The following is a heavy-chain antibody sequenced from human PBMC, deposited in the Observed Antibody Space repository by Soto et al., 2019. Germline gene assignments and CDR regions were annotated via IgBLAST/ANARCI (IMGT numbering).Heavy chain of an antibody. CDR3: ARRFCSAGSGRGRGFDY. CDR2: IGCDGGT. CDR1: GFTFSSHD. D-gene: IGHD2-15*01. J-gene: IGHJ4*02. Sequence: EVQLVESGGGLVQPGGSLTLSCAASGFTFSSHDMHWVRQAAGKGLEWVSAIGCDGGTYYLGSVKGRFTISRENANNSLYLQMNRLRVGDTALYYCARRFCSAGSGRGRGFDYWGQGTLVTVSS. V-gene: IGHV3-13*01.